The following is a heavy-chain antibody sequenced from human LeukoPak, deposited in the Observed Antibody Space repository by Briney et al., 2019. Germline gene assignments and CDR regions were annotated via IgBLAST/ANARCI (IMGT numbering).Heavy chain of an antibody. D-gene: IGHD4-23*01. CDR3: ARESPPLTTVITKYYQYFMDV. Sequence: GSSVKVSYKASGYIFISHGISWVRQAPGQGLEWMAWIRPQNGKTEYAQKFQGRVSMTRDRSTSTVYMELRSLRSDDTAVYYCARESPPLTTVITKYYQYFMDVWGKGTTVTVSS. V-gene: IGHV1-18*04. J-gene: IGHJ6*03. CDR2: IRPQNGKT. CDR1: GYIFISHG.